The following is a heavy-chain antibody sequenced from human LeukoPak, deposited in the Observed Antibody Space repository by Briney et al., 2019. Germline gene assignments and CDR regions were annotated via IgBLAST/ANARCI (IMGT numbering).Heavy chain of an antibody. D-gene: IGHD6-19*01. J-gene: IGHJ4*02. CDR3: ARIDRAVAGTIDY. Sequence: SETMSLTCTVSGGSISSYFWSWIRQPPGKGLEWIGYIYYSGSTNYNPSLKSRVTMSVDTSKNQFSLKLSSVTAADTAVYYCARIDRAVAGTIDYWGQGTLVTVSS. CDR1: GGSISSYF. CDR2: IYYSGST. V-gene: IGHV4-59*08.